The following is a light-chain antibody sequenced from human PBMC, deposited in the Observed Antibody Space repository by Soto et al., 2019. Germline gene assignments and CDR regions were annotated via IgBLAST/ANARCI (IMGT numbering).Light chain of an antibody. CDR3: QQRSNWPYT. J-gene: IGKJ2*01. CDR1: QSVSSY. Sequence: EIVLTQSPATLSLSPGERATLSCRASQSVSSYLAWYQQKPAQAPRLLIYDASNRATGIPARFSGSGSGTDFTLTISSLEPEDFAFYYCQQRSNWPYTFGQGTKLEIK. CDR2: DAS. V-gene: IGKV3-11*01.